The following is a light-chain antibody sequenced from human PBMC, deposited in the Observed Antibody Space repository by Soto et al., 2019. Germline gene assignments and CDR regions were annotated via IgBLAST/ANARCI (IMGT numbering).Light chain of an antibody. CDR2: GAS. Sequence: EVVMTQSPVTLSVSPGERATLSCRASQSVSSNLAWYQQKPGQTPRLLIYGASTMATGIPARFSGSGSGTEFTLTISGLQSEDFAVYYCQHYNNWPPRTFGQGTKVEIK. CDR1: QSVSSN. J-gene: IGKJ1*01. CDR3: QHYNNWPPRT. V-gene: IGKV3-15*01.